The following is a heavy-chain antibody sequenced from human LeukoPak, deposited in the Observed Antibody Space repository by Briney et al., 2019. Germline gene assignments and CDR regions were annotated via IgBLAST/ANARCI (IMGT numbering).Heavy chain of an antibody. CDR1: GFTFSNAW. CDR3: TTDITIFGVVTNDY. V-gene: IGHV3-15*01. CDR2: IKSKTDGGTT. D-gene: IGHD3-3*01. J-gene: IGHJ4*02. Sequence: GGSLRLSCAASGFTFSNAWMSWVRQAPGKGLEWVGRIKSKTDGGTTDYAAPVKGRFTISRDDSKNTLYQQMNSLKTEDTAVYYCTTDITIFGVVTNDYWGQGTLVTVSS.